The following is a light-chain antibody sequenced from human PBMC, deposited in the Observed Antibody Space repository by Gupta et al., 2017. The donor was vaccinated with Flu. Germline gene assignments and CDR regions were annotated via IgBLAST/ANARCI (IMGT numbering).Light chain of an antibody. Sequence: QSVLPQPPSASGTPGQRVTLSCSGGRSNLGGNYVYWYQQFAGAAPKLLLYTNNQRPAGVPDRFSGSKSGTSASLAISGLRSEDEADYHCASWDDSMSGWVYGGGTRLTVL. CDR3: ASWDDSMSGWV. J-gene: IGLJ3*02. CDR2: TNN. CDR1: RSNLGGNY. V-gene: IGLV1-47*01.